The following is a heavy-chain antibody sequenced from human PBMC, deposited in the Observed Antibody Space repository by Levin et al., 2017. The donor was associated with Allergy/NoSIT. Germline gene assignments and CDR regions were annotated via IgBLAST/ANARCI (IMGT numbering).Heavy chain of an antibody. CDR2: ISYDGSNK. V-gene: IGHV3-30*04. D-gene: IGHD3-10*01. J-gene: IGHJ4*02. CDR1: GFTFSSYA. Sequence: GESLKISCAASGFTFSSYAMHWVRQAPGKGLEWVAVISYDGSNKYYADSVKGRFTISRDNSKNTLYLQMNSLRAEDTAVYYCARANTMGDYFDYWGQGTLVTVSS. CDR3: ARANTMGDYFDY.